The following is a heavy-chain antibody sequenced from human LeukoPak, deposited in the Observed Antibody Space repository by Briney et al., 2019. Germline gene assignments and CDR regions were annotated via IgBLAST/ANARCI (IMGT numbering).Heavy chain of an antibody. J-gene: IGHJ5*02. CDR2: INPNSGGT. V-gene: IGHV1-2*02. D-gene: IGHD6-13*01. Sequence: ASVKVSCKASGYTFTGYYMHWVRQAPGQGLEWMGWINPNSGGTNYAQKFQGRVTMTRDTSISTAYMELSRLRSDDTAVYYCARYVAAAGTGDWFDPWGQGTLVTVSS. CDR3: ARYVAAAGTGDWFDP. CDR1: GYTFTGYY.